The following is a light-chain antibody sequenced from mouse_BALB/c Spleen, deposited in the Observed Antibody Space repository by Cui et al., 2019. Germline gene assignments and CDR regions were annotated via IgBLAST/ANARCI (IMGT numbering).Light chain of an antibody. CDR3: LQYDEFPLT. Sequence: DIKMTQSPSSMYASLGERVTIPCKASQDINSYLIWFQQKPGKSPKTLIYRANRLVDGVPSRFSGSGSGQDYSLTISSLEYEDMGIYYCLQYDEFPLTFGAGTKLELK. CDR1: QDINSY. V-gene: IGKV14-111*01. J-gene: IGKJ5*01. CDR2: RAN.